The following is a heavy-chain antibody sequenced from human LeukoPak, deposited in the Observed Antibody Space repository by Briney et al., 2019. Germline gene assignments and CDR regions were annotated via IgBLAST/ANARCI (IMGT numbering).Heavy chain of an antibody. CDR1: GGTFSSYA. V-gene: IGHV1-69*05. D-gene: IGHD3-22*01. CDR3: ASTPYDSSGYLRP. CDR2: IIPIFGTA. J-gene: IGHJ4*02. Sequence: GASVKVSCKASGGTFSSYAISWVRHAPGQGLEWMGRIIPIFGTANYAQKFQGRVTITTDESTSTAYMELSSLRSEDTAVNYCASTPYDSSGYLRPWGQGTLVTVSS.